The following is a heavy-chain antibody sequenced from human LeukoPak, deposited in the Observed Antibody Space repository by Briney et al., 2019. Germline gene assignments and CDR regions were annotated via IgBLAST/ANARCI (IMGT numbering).Heavy chain of an antibody. CDR3: ARQVYSSWSNWFDA. CDR2: IYYSGST. D-gene: IGHD6-13*01. Sequence: SETLSLTCTVSGGSISSYYWSWIRQPPGKGLEWIGYIYYSGSTNYNPSLKSRVTISVDTSKNQFSLKLSSVTAADTAVYYCARQVYSSWSNWFDAWGQGTLVTVS. V-gene: IGHV4-59*08. CDR1: GGSISSYY. J-gene: IGHJ5*02.